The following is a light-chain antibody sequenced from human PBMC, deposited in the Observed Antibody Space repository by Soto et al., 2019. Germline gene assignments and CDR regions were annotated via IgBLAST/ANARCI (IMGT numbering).Light chain of an antibody. J-gene: IGLJ2*01. Sequence: QSVLTQPPSVSGAPGQRVTISCTGSSSNIGAGYDVHWYQQLPGTAPKLLIYGNSNRPSGVPDRFSGSKSGTSASLAITGLQAEDEAAYYCQCYDSSLVRGVFGGGTKLTVL. CDR3: QCYDSSLVRGV. CDR1: SSNIGAGYD. CDR2: GNS. V-gene: IGLV1-40*01.